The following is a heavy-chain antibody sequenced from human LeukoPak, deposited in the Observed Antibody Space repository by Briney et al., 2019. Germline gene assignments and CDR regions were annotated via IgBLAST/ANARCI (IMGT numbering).Heavy chain of an antibody. D-gene: IGHD6-13*01. Sequence: ASVKVSCKASGYTFTSYGISWVRQAPGQGLEWMGWISAYNGNTNYAQKLQGRVTMTTDTSTSTAYMELRSLRSDDTAVYYCARDPYSSSSLKDYYYYYMDVWGKGTTVTVSS. V-gene: IGHV1-18*01. CDR2: ISAYNGNT. CDR1: GYTFTSYG. CDR3: ARDPYSSSSLKDYYYYYMDV. J-gene: IGHJ6*03.